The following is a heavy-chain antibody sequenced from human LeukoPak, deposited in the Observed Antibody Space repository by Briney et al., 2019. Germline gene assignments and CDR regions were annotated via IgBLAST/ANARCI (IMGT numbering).Heavy chain of an antibody. Sequence: APVKVSCKASGYTFTAYYMHWVRQAPGQGLEWMGRINPNSGVTNYAQKFQGRVTMTRDTSISTAYMELSRLKSDDTAVYYCARSDDFWSGFDYWGQGTLDTVSS. J-gene: IGHJ4*02. D-gene: IGHD3-3*01. CDR2: INPNSGVT. CDR3: ARSDDFWSGFDY. CDR1: GYTFTAYY. V-gene: IGHV1-2*02.